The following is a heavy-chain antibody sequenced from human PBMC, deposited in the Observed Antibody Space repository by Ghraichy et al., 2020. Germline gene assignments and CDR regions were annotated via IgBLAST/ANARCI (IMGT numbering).Heavy chain of an antibody. Sequence: GESLNISCAASGFTFDQYAMTWVRQAPGKGLEWVSAISGSGGSTYYADSVKGRFTISRDNSDNTLYMQMNSLRAEDTGVYYCAMVLNNGYYYFFDNWCQGTLVTVSS. CDR3: AMVLNNGYYYFFDN. V-gene: IGHV3-23*01. J-gene: IGHJ4*02. D-gene: IGHD3-3*01. CDR2: ISGSGGST. CDR1: GFTFDQYA.